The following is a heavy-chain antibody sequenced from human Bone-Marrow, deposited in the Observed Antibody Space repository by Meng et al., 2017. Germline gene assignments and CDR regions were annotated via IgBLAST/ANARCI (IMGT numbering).Heavy chain of an antibody. CDR3: ALSRYYYDSSGYYSFAFDI. CDR1: GFTVSSNY. D-gene: IGHD3-22*01. J-gene: IGHJ3*02. Sequence: GETLKISCAASGFTVSSNYMNWVRQAPGKGLEWVSYISSSGSTIYYADSVKGRFTISRDNAKNSLYLQMNSLRAEDTAVYYCALSRYYYDSSGYYSFAFDIWGQGTMVTVSS. V-gene: IGHV3-48*03. CDR2: ISSSGSTI.